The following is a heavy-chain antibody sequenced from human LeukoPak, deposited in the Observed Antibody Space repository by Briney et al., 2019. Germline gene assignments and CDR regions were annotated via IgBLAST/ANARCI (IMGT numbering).Heavy chain of an antibody. J-gene: IGHJ4*02. D-gene: IGHD6-13*01. CDR1: GYSITSYW. CDR2: NYPGDSDT. V-gene: IGHV5-51*01. CDR3: ARRGSSSWSGAYYFDY. Sequence: GEPLKISCKGCGYSITSYWIGWVRQLPGKVLEWVGINYPGDSDTRYSPSFQGHVTISADKSISTAYLQWSSLKASDTAMYYRARRGSSSWSGAYYFDYWGQGTLVTVSS.